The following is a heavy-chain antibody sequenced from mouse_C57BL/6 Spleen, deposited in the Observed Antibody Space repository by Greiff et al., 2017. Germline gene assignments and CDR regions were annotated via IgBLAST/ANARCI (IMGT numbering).Heavy chain of an antibody. D-gene: IGHD2-5*01. J-gene: IGHJ2*01. CDR2: ISSGSSTI. CDR3: ARGGYSNYPLDY. V-gene: IGHV5-17*01. Sequence: EVHLVESGGGLVKPGGSLKLSCAASGFTFSDYGMHWVRQAPEKGLEWVAYISSGSSTIYYADTVKGRFTISRDNAKNTLFLQMTSLRSEDTAMYYCARGGYSNYPLDYWGQGTTLTVSS. CDR1: GFTFSDYG.